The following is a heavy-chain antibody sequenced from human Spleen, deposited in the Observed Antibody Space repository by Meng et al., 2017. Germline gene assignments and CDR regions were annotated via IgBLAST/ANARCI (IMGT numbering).Heavy chain of an antibody. CDR2: INPNSGGT. Sequence: ASVKVSCKASGYTFTGYYMHWVRQAPGQGLEWMGRINPNSGGTNYAQKFQGRVTMTRDTSISTAYMELSRLRSDDTAVYYCARAGYCTNGVCYTPYGMDVWGQGTTVTVSS. CDR3: ARAGYCTNGVCYTPYGMDV. CDR1: GYTFTGYY. V-gene: IGHV1-2*06. D-gene: IGHD2-8*01. J-gene: IGHJ6*02.